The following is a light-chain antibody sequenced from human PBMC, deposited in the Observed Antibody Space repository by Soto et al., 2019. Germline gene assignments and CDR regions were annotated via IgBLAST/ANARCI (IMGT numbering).Light chain of an antibody. J-gene: IGKJ4*01. CDR3: QQYYSYPFT. CDR2: AAS. V-gene: IGKV1-8*01. CDR1: QSISSY. Sequence: AIRMTQSPSSLSASTAARVTITCRASQSISSYLAWYQQKPGKAPKLLIYAASTLQSGVPSRFSGSGSGTDFTLTISCLQSEDFATYYCQQYYSYPFTFGGGTKVDIK.